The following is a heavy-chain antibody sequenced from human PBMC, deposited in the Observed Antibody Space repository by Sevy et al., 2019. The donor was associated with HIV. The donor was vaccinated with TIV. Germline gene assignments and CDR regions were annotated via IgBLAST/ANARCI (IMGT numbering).Heavy chain of an antibody. V-gene: IGHV1-69*13. Sequence: SVKVSCKASGGTFSKYAITWVRQAPRQGLERMGGIIPIFSTANYAQKFQGRVTITADESTSTAYMELSSLRSEDTTVYYCARHRGFSSTSEYGMDVWGQGTTVTVSS. CDR1: GGTFSKYA. J-gene: IGHJ6*02. CDR3: ARHRGFSSTSEYGMDV. CDR2: IIPIFSTA. D-gene: IGHD2-2*01.